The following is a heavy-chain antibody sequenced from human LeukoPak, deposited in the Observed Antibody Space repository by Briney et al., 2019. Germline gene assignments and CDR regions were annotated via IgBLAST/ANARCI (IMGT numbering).Heavy chain of an antibody. CDR3: ARGSGYSYGVIDY. CDR2: INSDGSST. Sequence: GGSLRLSCAASGFTFSSYWMHWVRQAPGKGLVWVSRINSDGSSTSYADSVKGRFTISRDNAKNTLYLQMNSLRTEDTAVYYCARGSGYSYGVIDYWGQGTLVTVSS. CDR1: GFTFSSYW. D-gene: IGHD5-18*01. J-gene: IGHJ4*02. V-gene: IGHV3-74*01.